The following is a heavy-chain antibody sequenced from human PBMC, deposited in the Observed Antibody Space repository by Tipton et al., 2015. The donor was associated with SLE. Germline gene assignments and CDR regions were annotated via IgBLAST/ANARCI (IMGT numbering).Heavy chain of an antibody. Sequence: SLRLSCAASGFTFRSSSMAWVRQAPGRGLEWVSIIYYGARRYSRDSVKGRFTISRDDSKNTLDLQMDSLRAEDTGIYYCAKGGAGGLFFDSWGQGTLVTVSS. CDR1: GFTFRSSS. V-gene: IGHV3-23*03. D-gene: IGHD3/OR15-3a*01. CDR2: IYYGARR. CDR3: AKGGAGGLFFDS. J-gene: IGHJ4*02.